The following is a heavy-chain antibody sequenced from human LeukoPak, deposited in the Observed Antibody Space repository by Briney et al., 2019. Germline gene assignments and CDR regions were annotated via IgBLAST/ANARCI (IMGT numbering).Heavy chain of an antibody. CDR1: GYSFTSYW. D-gene: IGHD3-16*02. J-gene: IGHJ4*02. CDR3: ARPENDYVWGSYRLLY. V-gene: IGHV5-51*01. Sequence: PGESLKISCKGSGYSFTSYWIGWVRQMPGKGLEWMGVIYPGDSDTRYGPSFQGQVTISADKSISTAYLQWSSLKASDTAMYYCARPENDYVWGSYRLLYWGQGTLVTVSS. CDR2: IYPGDSDT.